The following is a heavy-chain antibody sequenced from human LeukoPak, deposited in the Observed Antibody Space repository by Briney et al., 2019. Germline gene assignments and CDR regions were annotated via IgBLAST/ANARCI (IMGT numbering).Heavy chain of an antibody. CDR2: INWNGGST. CDR1: GFTFDDYG. J-gene: IGHJ5*02. Sequence: RSGGSLRLSCAASGFTFDDYGMSWVRQAPGKGLEWVSGINWNGGSTGYADSVKGRFTISRDNAKNSLYLQMNSLRAEDTALYYCARDRSSGLLGHGYNWFDPWGQGTLVTVSS. CDR3: ARDRSSGLLGHGYNWFDP. D-gene: IGHD3-10*01. V-gene: IGHV3-20*04.